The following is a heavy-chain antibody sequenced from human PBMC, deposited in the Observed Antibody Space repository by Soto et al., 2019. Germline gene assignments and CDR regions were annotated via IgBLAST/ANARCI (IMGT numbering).Heavy chain of an antibody. CDR2: IYGSGST. D-gene: IGHD1-26*01. CDR1: EFIVSSNY. J-gene: IGHJ6*02. Sequence: GALRLSGSASEFIVSSNYMNWVRQAPGKGLECVSTIYGSGSTYYADSVKGRFTISRDNSKNTLYLQMNSLRAEDTAVYYCAGRVGATNYGIDVWGQGPPITFSS. V-gene: IGHV3-53*01. CDR3: AGRVGATNYGIDV.